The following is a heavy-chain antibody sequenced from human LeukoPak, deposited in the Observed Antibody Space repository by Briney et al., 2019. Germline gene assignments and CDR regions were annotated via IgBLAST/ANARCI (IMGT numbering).Heavy chain of an antibody. CDR1: GFTFSGYG. V-gene: IGHV3-30*19. Sequence: GRSLRLSCAASGFTFSGYGMHWVRQGPGKGLEWVAVISYDGSNKYYADSVKGRFTISRDNSKNTLYLQMSSLSAEDTAVYYCARTTTPHYYGSGSYALGYWGQGTLVTVPS. J-gene: IGHJ4*02. CDR2: ISYDGSNK. D-gene: IGHD3-10*01. CDR3: ARTTTPHYYGSGSYALGY.